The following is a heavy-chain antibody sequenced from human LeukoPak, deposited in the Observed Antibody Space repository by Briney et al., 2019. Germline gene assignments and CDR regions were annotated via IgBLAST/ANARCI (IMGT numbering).Heavy chain of an antibody. CDR1: GFTVSSNY. J-gene: IGHJ4*02. Sequence: PGGSLRLSCAASGFTVSSNYMSWVRQAPGKGLEWVSVIYSGGSTYYADSVKGRFTISRDNSKNTLYLQMNSLRAEDTAVYYCARTRITGIAAAGLSFSYYFDYWGQGTLVTVSS. V-gene: IGHV3-53*01. D-gene: IGHD6-13*01. CDR2: IYSGGST. CDR3: ARTRITGIAAAGLSFSYYFDY.